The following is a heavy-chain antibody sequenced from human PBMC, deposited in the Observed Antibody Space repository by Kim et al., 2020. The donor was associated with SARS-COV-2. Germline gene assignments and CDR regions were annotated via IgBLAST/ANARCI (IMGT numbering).Heavy chain of an antibody. D-gene: IGHD3-22*01. CDR2: ISNDGSEI. CDR1: GFNFKAYA. V-gene: IGHV3-64D*06. J-gene: IGHJ4*02. Sequence: GGSLRLSCSASGFNFKAYAMHWVRQAPGKRLQHVLRISNDGSEIYTADSVKGRFTSSRDNSRNTVYLQMTSLRTEDTAVYYCVGDSSSFPFDYWGQGTLVTVSS. CDR3: VGDSSSFPFDY.